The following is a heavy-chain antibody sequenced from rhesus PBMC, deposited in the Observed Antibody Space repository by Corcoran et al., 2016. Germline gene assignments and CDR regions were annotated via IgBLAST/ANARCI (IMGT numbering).Heavy chain of an antibody. Sequence: QVQLQESGPGLVKPSATLSLTCAVSGYSISRVNYWGWIRQPPGKGLEHIGYISGSSGSTGYRPSIKNRVTISKDTSKNQFSLKLSSVTAADTAVYYCARLGTGWAGAFWGQGVLVTVSS. J-gene: IGHJ4*01. V-gene: IGHV4-99*01. D-gene: IGHD5-24*01. CDR2: ISGSSGST. CDR1: GYSISRVNY. CDR3: ARLGTGWAGAF.